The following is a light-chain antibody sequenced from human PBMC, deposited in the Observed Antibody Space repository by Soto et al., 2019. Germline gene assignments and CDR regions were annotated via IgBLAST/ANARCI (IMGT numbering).Light chain of an antibody. V-gene: IGLV1-40*01. J-gene: IGLJ1*01. CDR3: QSSASSVTVV. CDR1: SSNIGAGYD. CDR2: GNS. Sequence: QSVLTQPPSVSGCPGQRFTISCTGISSNIGAGYDVHWYQQLPGTAPKLLIYGNSNRPSGVPDRFSGSKSGTSASLAITGLQAEDEADYSCQSSASSVTVVFGTGTXVTVL.